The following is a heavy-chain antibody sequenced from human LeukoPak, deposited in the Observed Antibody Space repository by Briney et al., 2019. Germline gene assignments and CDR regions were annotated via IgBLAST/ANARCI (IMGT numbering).Heavy chain of an antibody. CDR1: GFTLSSHN. CDR2: IGSSGSIT. Sequence: GGSLRLSCVASGFTLSSHNINWVRQAPGKGLEWVSHIGSSGSITYYGDSVKGRITISRDNAKNSVSLYMNSLRAEDSAVYYCARPGITAFDIWAKGQWSPSLQ. V-gene: IGHV3-48*01. D-gene: IGHD3-10*01. J-gene: IGHJ3*02. CDR3: ARPGITAFDI.